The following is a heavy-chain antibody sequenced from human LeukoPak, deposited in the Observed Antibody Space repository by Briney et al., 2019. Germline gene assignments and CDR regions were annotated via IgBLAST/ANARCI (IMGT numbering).Heavy chain of an antibody. D-gene: IGHD2-2*01. J-gene: IGHJ5*02. V-gene: IGHV3-7*01. CDR1: GFTFSSYG. CDR3: ARGAVVVPAANNWFDP. CDR2: IRQDGSEE. Sequence: GGSLRLSCAASGFTFSSYGMSWVRQAPGKGLEWVANIRQDGSEEYYADSVKGRFTISRDNAKKSLYLQMNSLRAEDTAVYYCARGAVVVPAANNWFDPWGQGTLVTVSS.